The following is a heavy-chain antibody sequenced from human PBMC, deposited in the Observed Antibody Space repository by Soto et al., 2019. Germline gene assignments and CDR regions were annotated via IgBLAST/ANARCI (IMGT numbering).Heavy chain of an antibody. J-gene: IGHJ4*02. D-gene: IGHD6-13*01. Sequence: GESLKISCKASGFIFTSYWLSWVRQMPGKGLEWMGMLNPKDSFANYSPSFRGHVTISPDTSVTTAYLKWSSLKASDTAMYYCARLVGQQLPHLDYWGQGTLVTVSS. CDR2: LNPKDSFA. CDR3: ARLVGQQLPHLDY. V-gene: IGHV5-10-1*01. CDR1: GFIFTSYW.